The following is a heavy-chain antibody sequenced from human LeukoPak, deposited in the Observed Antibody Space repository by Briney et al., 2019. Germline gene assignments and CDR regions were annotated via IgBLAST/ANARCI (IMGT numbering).Heavy chain of an antibody. Sequence: ASVKVSCKVSGYTFTSYGVSWVRQAPGQGLEWMGWISGFNGETSYPQKVQGRITLTIDTFATTAYMELRSLGSDDTAVYYCARRSQCNLSTCSKGGGFDIWGQGTMVTVSS. CDR1: GYTFTSYG. V-gene: IGHV1-18*01. CDR2: ISGFNGET. CDR3: ARRSQCNLSTCSKGGGFDI. J-gene: IGHJ3*02. D-gene: IGHD2/OR15-2a*01.